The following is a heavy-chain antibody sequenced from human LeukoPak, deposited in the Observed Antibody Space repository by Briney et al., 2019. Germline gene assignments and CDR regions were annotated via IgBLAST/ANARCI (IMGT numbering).Heavy chain of an antibody. CDR1: GGSLTGYY. D-gene: IGHD5-18*01. J-gene: IGHJ4*02. V-gene: IGHV4-34*01. Sequence: PSETLSLTCVVYGGSLTGYYWSWIRQSPGKGLEWIGEINRSGSTRYTPSLKSRVAISVDRSKNQFSLKLSSVTAADTAVYYCAISPSYGNAAPGTWDYWGQGTLVTVSS. CDR2: INRSGST. CDR3: AISPSYGNAAPGTWDY.